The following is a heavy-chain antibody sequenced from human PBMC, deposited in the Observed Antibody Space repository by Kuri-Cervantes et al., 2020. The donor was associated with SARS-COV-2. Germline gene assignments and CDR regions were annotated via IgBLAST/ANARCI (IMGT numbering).Heavy chain of an antibody. D-gene: IGHD3-10*01. Sequence: GESLKISCVASGFTFSNYVIHWVRQAPGKGLEWVGRIKSKTDGGTTDYAAPVKGRFTISRDDSKNTLYLQMNSLKTEDTAVYYCTTVRFGELLQYYFDYWGQGTLVTVSS. J-gene: IGHJ4*02. V-gene: IGHV3-15*01. CDR2: IKSKTDGGTT. CDR3: TTVRFGELLQYYFDY. CDR1: GFTFSNYV.